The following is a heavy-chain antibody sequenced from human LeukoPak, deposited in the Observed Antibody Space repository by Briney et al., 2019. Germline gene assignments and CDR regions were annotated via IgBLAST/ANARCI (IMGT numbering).Heavy chain of an antibody. Sequence: GGSLRLSCAASGFTFSSYSMKWVRQAPGKGLEWVSYISSGSSTIYYADSVKGRFTISRDNAKNSLYLQMNSLRVEDTAVYHCARGRDTAMALGYWGQGTLVTVSS. D-gene: IGHD5-18*01. CDR2: ISSGSSTI. J-gene: IGHJ4*02. CDR1: GFTFSSYS. CDR3: ARGRDTAMALGY. V-gene: IGHV3-48*01.